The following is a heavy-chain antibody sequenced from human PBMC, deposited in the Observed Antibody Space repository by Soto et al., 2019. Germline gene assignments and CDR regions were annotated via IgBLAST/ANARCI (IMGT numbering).Heavy chain of an antibody. J-gene: IGHJ5*02. Sequence: VRQATGQGLEWMGWMNPNSGNTGYAQKFQGRVTMTRNTSISTAYMELSSLRSEDTAVYYCARGRGYYDFWSLRPWGQGTLVTVSS. CDR3: ARGRGYYDFWSLRP. CDR2: MNPNSGNT. V-gene: IGHV1-8*01. D-gene: IGHD3-3*01.